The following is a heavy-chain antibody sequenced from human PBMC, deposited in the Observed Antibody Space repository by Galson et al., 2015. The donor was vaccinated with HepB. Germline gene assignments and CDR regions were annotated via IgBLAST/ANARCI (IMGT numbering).Heavy chain of an antibody. CDR2: ISYDGSNK. V-gene: IGHV3-30*18. Sequence: SLRLSCAASGFTFSSYGMHWVRQAPGKGLEWVAVISYDGSNKYYADSVKGRFTISRDNSKNTLYLQMNSLRAEDTAVYYCAKDQTGYYIGVDYWGQGTLVTVSS. J-gene: IGHJ4*02. CDR1: GFTFSSYG. CDR3: AKDQTGYYIGVDY. D-gene: IGHD3-9*01.